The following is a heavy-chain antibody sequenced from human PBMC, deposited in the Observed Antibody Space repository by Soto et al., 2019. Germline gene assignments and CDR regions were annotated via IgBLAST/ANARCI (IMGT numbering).Heavy chain of an antibody. V-gene: IGHV4-59*01. Sequence: SETLSLTCTVSGGSISSYYWSWIRQPPGKGLEWIGYIYYSGSTNCNPSLKSRVTISVDTSKNQFSLKLSSVTAADTAVYYCARARRGIAARQDAFDIWGQGTMVTVSS. CDR3: ARARRGIAARQDAFDI. CDR2: IYYSGST. D-gene: IGHD6-6*01. CDR1: GGSISSYY. J-gene: IGHJ3*02.